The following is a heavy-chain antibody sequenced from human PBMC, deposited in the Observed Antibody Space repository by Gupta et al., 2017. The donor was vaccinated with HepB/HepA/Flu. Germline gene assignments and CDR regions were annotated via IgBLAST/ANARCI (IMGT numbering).Heavy chain of an antibody. CDR2: IYYSGST. CDR3: ARANYAVADAFDI. CDR1: GGSISSYY. Sequence: QVQLQESGPGLVKPSETLSLTCTVSGGSISSYYWSWIRQPPGKGLEWIGYIYYSGSTNYNPSLKSRVTISVDTSKNQFSLKLSSVTAADTAVYYCARANYAVADAFDIWGQGTMVTVSS. D-gene: IGHD6-19*01. V-gene: IGHV4-59*01. J-gene: IGHJ3*02.